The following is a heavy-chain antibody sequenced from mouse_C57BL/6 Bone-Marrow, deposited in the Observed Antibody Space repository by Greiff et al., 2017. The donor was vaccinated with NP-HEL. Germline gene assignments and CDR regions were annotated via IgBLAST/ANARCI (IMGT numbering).Heavy chain of an antibody. Sequence: EVQLQQSGAELVRPGASVKLSCTASGFNIKDYYMHWVKQRPEQGLEWIGRIDPEDGDTEYAPKFQGKATMTADTSSNTAYLQLSSLTSENTAVYYSTTVYGSGFAWFAYWGEGTLVTVSA. J-gene: IGHJ3*01. CDR3: TTVYGSGFAWFAY. CDR1: GFNIKDYY. CDR2: IDPEDGDT. V-gene: IGHV14-1*01. D-gene: IGHD1-1*01.